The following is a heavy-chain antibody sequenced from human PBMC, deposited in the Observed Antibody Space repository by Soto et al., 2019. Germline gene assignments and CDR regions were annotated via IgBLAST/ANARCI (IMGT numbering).Heavy chain of an antibody. D-gene: IGHD1-26*01. CDR3: ARDGGRHSGGIDY. V-gene: IGHV1-69*01. Sequence: QVQLVQSGAEVKKPGSSVKVSCKASGGSFSNFVISWVRQAPGQGLEWMGGIIPNFGTANYAQKFQGRVTITADESTSTAYMELSSLRSEDTAVYYCARDGGRHSGGIDYWGQGTLVTVSS. J-gene: IGHJ4*02. CDR1: GGSFSNFV. CDR2: IIPNFGTA.